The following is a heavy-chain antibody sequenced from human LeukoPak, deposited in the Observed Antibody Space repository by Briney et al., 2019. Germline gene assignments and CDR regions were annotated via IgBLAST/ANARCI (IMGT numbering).Heavy chain of an antibody. Sequence: SETLSLTCTVSGGSISSYYWSWIRQPAGKGLEWIGRIYTSGSTNYNPSLKSRVTMSVDTSKNQFSLKVSSVTAAETAIYYCARDLRKMKVWVSWGQGTLVTVSS. CDR1: GGSISSYY. CDR3: ARDLRKMKVWVS. D-gene: IGHD1-14*01. V-gene: IGHV4-4*07. J-gene: IGHJ5*02. CDR2: IYTSGST.